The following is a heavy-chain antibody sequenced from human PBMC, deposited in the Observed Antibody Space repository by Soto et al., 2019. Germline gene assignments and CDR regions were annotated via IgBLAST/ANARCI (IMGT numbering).Heavy chain of an antibody. CDR1: GGTFSSYT. Sequence: QVQLVQSGAEVKKPGSSVKVSCKASGGTFSSYTISWVRQAPGQGLEWMGRIIPILGIATYAQKFQGRVTITADKSTSTAYMELSSLRSEDTAVYYCAREGSGDYYYMDVWGKGTTVTVSS. V-gene: IGHV1-69*08. D-gene: IGHD3-10*01. J-gene: IGHJ6*03. CDR3: AREGSGDYYYMDV. CDR2: IIPILGIA.